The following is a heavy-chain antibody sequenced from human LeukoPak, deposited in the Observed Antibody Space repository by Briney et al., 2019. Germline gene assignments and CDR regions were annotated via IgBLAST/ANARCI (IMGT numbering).Heavy chain of an antibody. CDR1: GYSFTSYW. CDR3: ATTLNSGWPYYYYYYGMDV. D-gene: IGHD6-19*01. V-gene: IGHV5-10-1*01. J-gene: IGHJ6*02. Sequence: GESLKISCKGSGYSFTSYWISWVRQMPGKGLEWMGRIDPSDSYTNYSPSFQGHVTISADKSISTAYLRWSSLKASDTAMYYCATTLNSGWPYYYYYYGMDVWGQGTTVTVSS. CDR2: IDPSDSYT.